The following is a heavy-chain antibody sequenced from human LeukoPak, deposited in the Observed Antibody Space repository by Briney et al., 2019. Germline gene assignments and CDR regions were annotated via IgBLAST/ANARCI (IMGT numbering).Heavy chain of an antibody. J-gene: IGHJ4*02. CDR3: ARAPTEYYDSSGYYFVHFDY. CDR1: GFTFDDYG. V-gene: IGHV3-20*04. D-gene: IGHD3-22*01. CDR2: INWNGGST. Sequence: GGSLRLSCAASGFTFDDYGMSWVRQAPGKGLEWVSGINWNGGSTGYADSVKGRFTISRDNAKNSLYLQMNSLRAEDTALYYCARAPTEYYDSSGYYFVHFDYWGQGTLVTVSS.